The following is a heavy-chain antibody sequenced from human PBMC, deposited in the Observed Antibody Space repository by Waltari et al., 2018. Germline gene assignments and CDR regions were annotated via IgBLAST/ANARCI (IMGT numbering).Heavy chain of an antibody. CDR2: IYPGDSET. CDR1: GYSFTSYW. Sequence: EVQLVQSGAEVKKPGESLKISCKGSGYSFTSYWIGWVRQMPGKGLAWMGIIYPGDSETRYSPSFQGQVTISADKSISTAYLQWSSLKASDTAMYYCARLGCSGGSCYSYDAFDIWGQGTMVTVSS. V-gene: IGHV5-51*03. J-gene: IGHJ3*02. CDR3: ARLGCSGGSCYSYDAFDI. D-gene: IGHD2-15*01.